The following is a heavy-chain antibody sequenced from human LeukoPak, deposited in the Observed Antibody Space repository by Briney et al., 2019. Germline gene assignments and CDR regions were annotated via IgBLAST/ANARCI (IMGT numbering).Heavy chain of an antibody. D-gene: IGHD5/OR15-5a*01. Sequence: GGSLRLSCAVSGFTFSTYWMSWVRQAPGKGLEWVANIKHDGSEKYSVDSAKGRFTISRDNAKNSLYLQMNSLRAEDTAVYYCARGAHSSVWEYFFYYMDVWGKGTTVIVFS. CDR3: ARGAHSSVWEYFFYYMDV. CDR2: IKHDGSEK. V-gene: IGHV3-7*04. CDR1: GFTFSTYW. J-gene: IGHJ6*03.